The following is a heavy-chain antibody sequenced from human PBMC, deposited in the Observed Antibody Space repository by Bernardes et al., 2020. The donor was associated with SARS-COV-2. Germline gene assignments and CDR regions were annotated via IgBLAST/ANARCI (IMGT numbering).Heavy chain of an antibody. CDR3: ARMGYYYDSSGYGYYYGMDV. Sequence: SGPTLVKPTQTLTLTCTFSGFSLSTSGMCVSWIRQPPGKALEWLALIDWDDDKYYSTSLKTRLTISKDTSKNQVVLTMTNMDPVDTATYYCARMGYYYDSSGYGYYYGMDVWGQGTTVTVSS. J-gene: IGHJ6*02. D-gene: IGHD3-22*01. V-gene: IGHV2-70*01. CDR1: GFSLSTSGMC. CDR2: IDWDDDK.